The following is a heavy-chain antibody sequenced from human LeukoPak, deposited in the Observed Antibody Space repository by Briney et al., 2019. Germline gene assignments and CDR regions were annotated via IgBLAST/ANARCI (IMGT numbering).Heavy chain of an antibody. CDR2: ISTGSEVS. CDR1: GFTYTKFG. J-gene: IGHJ4*02. Sequence: GSLRLSCAASGFTYTKFGMSWVRQAPGKGLEWVSVISTGSEVSYYADSVKGRFTISRDNSRNTLYLQMTGLRAEDTAIYYCAKGQSSTATRSFDSWGQGTLVTVSP. CDR3: AKGQSSTATRSFDS. D-gene: IGHD2-2*01. V-gene: IGHV3-23*01.